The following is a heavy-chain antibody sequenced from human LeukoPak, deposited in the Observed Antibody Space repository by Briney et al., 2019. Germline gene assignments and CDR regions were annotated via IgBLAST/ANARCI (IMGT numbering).Heavy chain of an antibody. D-gene: IGHD3-3*01. CDR3: ATQGSGLLRGPFDF. Sequence: GGSLRLSCVASGFTFSSYAMQWVRQAPGKGLEWVAVISYDGSSKYYADSVKGRFTTSRDNSKNTLYLQMNSLRAEDTTVYYCATQGSGLLRGPFDFWGQGTLVTVSS. J-gene: IGHJ4*02. CDR2: ISYDGSSK. CDR1: GFTFSSYA. V-gene: IGHV3-30-3*01.